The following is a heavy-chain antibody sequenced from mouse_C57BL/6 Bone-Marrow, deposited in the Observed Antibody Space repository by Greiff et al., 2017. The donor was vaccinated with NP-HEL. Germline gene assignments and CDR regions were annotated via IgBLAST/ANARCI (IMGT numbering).Heavy chain of an antibody. CDR2: INPNNGGT. Sequence: EVQLQQSGPELVKPGASVKISCKASGYTFTDYYMNWVKQSHGKSLEWIGDINPNNGGTSYNQKFKGKATLTVDKSSSTAYKELRSLTSEDSAVYYCARSRSSPLDYWGQGTTLTVSS. CDR3: ARSRSSPLDY. V-gene: IGHV1-26*01. CDR1: GYTFTDYY. J-gene: IGHJ2*01. D-gene: IGHD1-1*01.